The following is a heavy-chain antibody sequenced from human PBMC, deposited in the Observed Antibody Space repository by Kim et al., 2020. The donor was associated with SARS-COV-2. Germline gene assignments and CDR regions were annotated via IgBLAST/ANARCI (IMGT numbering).Heavy chain of an antibody. CDR2: A. D-gene: IGHD5-12*01. Sequence: ANYAQKFQGRITITADESTSTAYMELSSLRSEDTAVYYCARGEGYKRGLWWDQGTLVTVSS. CDR3: ARGEGYKRGLW. V-gene: IGHV1-69*01. J-gene: IGHJ4*02.